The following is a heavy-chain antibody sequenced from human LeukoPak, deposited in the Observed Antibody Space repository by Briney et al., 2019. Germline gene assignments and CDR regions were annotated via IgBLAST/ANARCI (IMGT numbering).Heavy chain of an antibody. V-gene: IGHV3-7*03. D-gene: IGHD6-19*01. CDR3: ARHTSGQPFDY. CDR1: GFPFSNYW. Sequence: QAGGSLRLSCAASGFPFSNYWRNWVRQAPGNALEWVAYIRKDGGETYYVDSVKGRFTISRDNAKNSLYLQMNSLSAEDTAVHYCARHTSGQPFDYWGQGTLVTVSA. J-gene: IGHJ4*02. CDR2: IRKDGGET.